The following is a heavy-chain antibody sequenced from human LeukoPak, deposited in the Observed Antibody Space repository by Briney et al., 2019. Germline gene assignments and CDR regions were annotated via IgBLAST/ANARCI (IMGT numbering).Heavy chain of an antibody. V-gene: IGHV3-30*04. CDR3: AKDMVRGTGFDP. D-gene: IGHD3-10*01. CDR1: GFTFSSYA. Sequence: GGSLRLSCAASGFTFSSYAMHWVRQAPGKGLEWVAVISYDGSNKYYADSVKGRFTISRDNSKNTLYLQMNSLRAEDTAVYYCAKDMVRGTGFDPWGQGTLVTVSS. CDR2: ISYDGSNK. J-gene: IGHJ5*02.